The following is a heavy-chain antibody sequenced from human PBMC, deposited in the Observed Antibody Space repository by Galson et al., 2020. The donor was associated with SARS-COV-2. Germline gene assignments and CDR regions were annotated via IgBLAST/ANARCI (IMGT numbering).Heavy chain of an antibody. D-gene: IGHD1-26*01. V-gene: IGHV1-24*01. CDR2: FDPEDGET. J-gene: IGHJ5*02. CDR1: GYTLTELS. Sequence: ASVKVSCNVSGYTLTELSMHWVRQAPGKGLEWMGGFDPEDGETIYAQKFQGRVTMTEDTSTDTAYMELSSLRSEDTAVYYCATGSGSYTNTWFDPWGQGTLVTVSS. CDR3: ATGSGSYTNTWFDP.